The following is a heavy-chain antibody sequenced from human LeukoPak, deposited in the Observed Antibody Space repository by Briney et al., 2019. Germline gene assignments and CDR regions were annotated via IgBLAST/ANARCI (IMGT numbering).Heavy chain of an antibody. J-gene: IGHJ6*03. CDR3: ATRGVVVPAAGYYYYYMDV. V-gene: IGHV1-24*01. Sequence: ASVKVSCKVSGYTLTELSMHWVRQAPGKGLEWMGSFDPEDGETIYAQKFQGRVTMTEDASTDTAYMELSSLRSEDTAVYYCATRGVVVPAAGYYYYYMDVWGKGTTVTVSS. CDR1: GYTLTELS. D-gene: IGHD2-2*01. CDR2: FDPEDGET.